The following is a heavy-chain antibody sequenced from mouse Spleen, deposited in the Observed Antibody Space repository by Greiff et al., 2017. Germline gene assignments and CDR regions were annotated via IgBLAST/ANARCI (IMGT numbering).Heavy chain of an antibody. CDR3: ARASYYYGSLYAMDY. V-gene: IGHV5-6-5*01. CDR1: GFTFSSYA. J-gene: IGHJ4*01. CDR2: ISSGGST. D-gene: IGHD1-1*01. Sequence: EVKVVESGGGLVKPGGSLKLSCAASGFTFSSYAMSWVRQTPEKRLEWVASISSGGSTYYPDSVKGRFTISRDNARNILYLQMSSLRSEDTAMYYCARASYYYGSLYAMDYWGQGTSVTVSS.